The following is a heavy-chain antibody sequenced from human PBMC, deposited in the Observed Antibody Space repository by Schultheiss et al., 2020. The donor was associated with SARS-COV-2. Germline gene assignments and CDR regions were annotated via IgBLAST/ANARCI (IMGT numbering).Heavy chain of an antibody. CDR2: IGTAGDT. D-gene: IGHD2-21*01. CDR1: GFTFDDYA. Sequence: GESLKISCAASGFTFDDYAMHWVRQATGKGLEWVSAIGTAGDTYYPGSVKGRFTISRDNAKNSLYLQMNSLRAEDTALYYCAKGAELIEDAFDIWGQGTMVTVSS. V-gene: IGHV3-13*01. CDR3: AKGAELIEDAFDI. J-gene: IGHJ3*02.